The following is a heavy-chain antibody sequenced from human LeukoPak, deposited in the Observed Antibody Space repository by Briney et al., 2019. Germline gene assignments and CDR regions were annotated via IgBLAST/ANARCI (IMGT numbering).Heavy chain of an antibody. D-gene: IGHD6-13*01. V-gene: IGHV7-4-1*02. J-gene: IGHJ4*02. Sequence: ASVKVSCKASGYTFTSYAMNWVRQAPGQGLEWMGWTNTNTGNPTYAQGFTGRFVFSLDTSVSTAYLQISSLKAEDTAVYYCARVDSSSWDPYYFDYWGQGTLVTVSS. CDR1: GYTFTSYA. CDR2: TNTNTGNP. CDR3: ARVDSSSWDPYYFDY.